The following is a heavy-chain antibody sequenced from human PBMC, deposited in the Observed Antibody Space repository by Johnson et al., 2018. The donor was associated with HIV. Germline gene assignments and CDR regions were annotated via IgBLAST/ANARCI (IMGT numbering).Heavy chain of an antibody. CDR3: TKDIHYDSSGYLLLNAFDI. D-gene: IGHD3-22*01. Sequence: VQLVESGGGVVRPGRSRRVSCAASGLIFEHYAMHWVRQAPGTGREWVSGIRWTSRSLGYADSVKDRFTISRDNARNSLYLQMNSLRAEDTALYYCTKDIHYDSSGYLLLNAFDIWGQGTMVTVSS. CDR1: GLIFEHYA. CDR2: IRWTSRSL. J-gene: IGHJ3*02. V-gene: IGHV3-9*01.